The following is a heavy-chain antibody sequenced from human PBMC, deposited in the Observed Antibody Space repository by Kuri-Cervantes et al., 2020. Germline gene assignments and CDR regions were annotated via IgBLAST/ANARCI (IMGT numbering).Heavy chain of an antibody. Sequence: ETLSLTCAASGFTFSSYSMNWVRQAPGKGLEWVSYISSSSSTIYYADSVKGRFTISRDNAKNSLYLQMNSLRAEDTAVYYCARTYYSDSSGYYWGQGTLVTVSS. CDR3: ARTYYSDSSGYY. J-gene: IGHJ4*02. D-gene: IGHD3-22*01. CDR1: GFTFSSYS. V-gene: IGHV3-48*01. CDR2: ISSSSSTI.